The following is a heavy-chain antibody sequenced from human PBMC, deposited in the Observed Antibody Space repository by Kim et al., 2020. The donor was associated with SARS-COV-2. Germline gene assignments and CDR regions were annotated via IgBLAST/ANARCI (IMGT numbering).Heavy chain of an antibody. D-gene: IGHD1-26*01. Sequence: GESLKISCKGSGYSFTSYWIGWVRQMPGKGLEWMGIIYPGDSDTRYSPSFQGQVTISADKSISTAYLQWSSLKASDTAMYYCARGGGIVGAIWVGYNWFEPWGQGTLVTVSS. V-gene: IGHV5-51*01. J-gene: IGHJ5*02. CDR3: ARGGGIVGAIWVGYNWFEP. CDR1: GYSFTSYW. CDR2: IYPGDSDT.